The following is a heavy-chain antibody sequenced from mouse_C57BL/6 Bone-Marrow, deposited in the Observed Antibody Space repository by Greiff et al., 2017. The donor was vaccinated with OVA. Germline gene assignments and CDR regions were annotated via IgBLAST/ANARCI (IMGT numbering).Heavy chain of an antibody. Sequence: QVQLQQPGPELVKPGASVKLSCKASGYTFTSYWMHWVKQRPGQGLEWIGNINPSNGGTNYNEKFKSKATLTVDKSSSTAYMQLSSLTSEDSAVYYCARSGATTVVAPFDYWGQGTTLTVSS. CDR3: ARSGATTVVAPFDY. V-gene: IGHV1-53*01. J-gene: IGHJ2*01. D-gene: IGHD1-1*01. CDR1: GYTFTSYW. CDR2: INPSNGGT.